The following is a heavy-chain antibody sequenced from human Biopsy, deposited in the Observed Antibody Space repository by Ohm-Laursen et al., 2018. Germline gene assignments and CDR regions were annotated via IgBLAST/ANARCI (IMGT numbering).Heavy chain of an antibody. CDR3: AGGDYFDSNGYFWFDP. V-gene: IGHV4-4*07. J-gene: IGHJ5*02. D-gene: IGHD3-22*01. Sequence: PPGTLSLTCIVSGASITSYYWSWIRQPAGKGLEWIGHTYKGGNTNHNPSLKSRVSMSVDTSKNQLSLTLRSVTAADTAVYYCAGGDYFDSNGYFWFDPWGQGSLVTVSS. CDR2: TYKGGNT. CDR1: GASITSYY.